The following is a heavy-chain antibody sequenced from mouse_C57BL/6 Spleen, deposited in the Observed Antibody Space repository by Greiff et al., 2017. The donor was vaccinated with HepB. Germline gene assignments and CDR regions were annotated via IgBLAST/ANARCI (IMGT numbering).Heavy chain of an antibody. CDR1: GYTFTSYW. V-gene: IGHV1-5*01. D-gene: IGHD3-2*02. CDR2: IYPGNSDT. J-gene: IGHJ4*01. Sequence: EVQLVESGTVLARPGASVKMSCKTSGYTFTSYWMHWVKQRPGQGLEWIGAIYPGNSDTSYNQKFKGKAKLTAVTSASTAYMELSSLTNEDSAVYYGTRTGGTAQATVAMYYWGQGTSVTVSS. CDR3: TRTGGTAQATVAMYY.